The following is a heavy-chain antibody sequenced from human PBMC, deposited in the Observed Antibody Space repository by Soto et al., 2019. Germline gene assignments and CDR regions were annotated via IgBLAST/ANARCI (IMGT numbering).Heavy chain of an antibody. Sequence: ASVKVSCKASGYTFTSYAMHWVRQAPGQRLEWMGWINAGNGNTKYSQKFQGRVTITRDTSASTAYMELSSLRSEDTAVYYCARDGQLWRYYFDYWGQGTLVTVSS. D-gene: IGHD5-18*01. V-gene: IGHV1-3*01. CDR3: ARDGQLWRYYFDY. J-gene: IGHJ4*02. CDR1: GYTFTSYA. CDR2: INAGNGNT.